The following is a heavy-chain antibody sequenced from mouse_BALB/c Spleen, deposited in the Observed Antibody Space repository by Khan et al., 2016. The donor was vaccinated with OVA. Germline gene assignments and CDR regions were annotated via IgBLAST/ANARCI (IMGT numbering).Heavy chain of an antibody. CDR1: GFNIKDYY. J-gene: IGHJ3*01. CDR3: ARSGYFSWFAY. V-gene: IGHV14-1*02. Sequence: VQLQQSGAELVRPGALVKLSCKASGFNIKDYYIHWVKQRPEQGLEWIGWIDPENGDTVYDPKFQDKATITSDTSSHTAYLQLSSLTSEDTAVYYCARSGYFSWFAYWGQGTLVTVSA. CDR2: IDPENGDT.